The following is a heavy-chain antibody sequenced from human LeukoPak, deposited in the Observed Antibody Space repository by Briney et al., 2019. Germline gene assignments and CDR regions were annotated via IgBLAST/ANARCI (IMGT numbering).Heavy chain of an antibody. CDR2: IYYSGST. D-gene: IGHD3-22*01. CDR1: GGSISGYY. CDR3: ASYYYDSSGYSYYFDY. V-gene: IGHV4-59*01. J-gene: IGHJ4*02. Sequence: SETLSLTCTVSGGSISGYYWSWIRQPPGKGLEWIGYIYYSGSTNYNPSLKSRVTISVDTSKNQFSLKLSSVTAADTAVYYCASYYYDSSGYSYYFDYWGQGTLVTVSS.